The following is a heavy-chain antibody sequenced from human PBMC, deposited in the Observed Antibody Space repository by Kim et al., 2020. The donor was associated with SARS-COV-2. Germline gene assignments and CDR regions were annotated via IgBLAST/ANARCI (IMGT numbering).Heavy chain of an antibody. V-gene: IGHV3-33*01. D-gene: IGHD3-9*01. CDR2: IWYDGSNK. Sequence: GGSLRLSCAASGFTFSSYGMHWVRQAPGKGLEWVAVIWYDGSNKYYADSVKGRFTISRDNSKNTLYLQMNSLRAEDTAVYYCARENPRYSYGMDVWGQGTTVTVSS. CDR1: GFTFSSYG. J-gene: IGHJ6*02. CDR3: ARENPRYSYGMDV.